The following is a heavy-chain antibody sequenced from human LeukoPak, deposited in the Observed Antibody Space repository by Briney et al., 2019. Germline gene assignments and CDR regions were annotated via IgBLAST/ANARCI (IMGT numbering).Heavy chain of an antibody. D-gene: IGHD6-6*01. V-gene: IGHV1-2*02. CDR1: GGTFSSYA. Sequence: ASVKVSCKASGGTFSSYAISWVRQAPGQGLEWMGWINPNSGGTNYAQKFQGRVTMTRDTSISTAYMELSRLRSDDTAVYYCARAYSSSLYYYYYMDVWGKGTTVTVSS. CDR2: INPNSGGT. J-gene: IGHJ6*03. CDR3: ARAYSSSLYYYYYMDV.